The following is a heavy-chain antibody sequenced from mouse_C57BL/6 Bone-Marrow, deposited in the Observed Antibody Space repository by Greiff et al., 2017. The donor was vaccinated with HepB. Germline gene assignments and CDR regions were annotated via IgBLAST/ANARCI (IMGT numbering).Heavy chain of an antibody. CDR2: ISNGGGST. D-gene: IGHD2-3*01. V-gene: IGHV5-12*01. CDR3: ARIYDGYYGAY. Sequence: EVMLVESGGGLVQPGGSLKLSCAASGFTFSDYYMYWVRQTPEKRLEWVAYISNGGGSTYYPDTVKGRFTISRDNAKNTLYLQMSRLKSEDTAMYYCARIYDGYYGAYWGQGTLVTVSA. CDR1: GFTFSDYY. J-gene: IGHJ3*01.